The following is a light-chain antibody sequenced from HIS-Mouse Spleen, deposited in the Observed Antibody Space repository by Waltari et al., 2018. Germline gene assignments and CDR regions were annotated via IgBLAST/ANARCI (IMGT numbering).Light chain of an antibody. J-gene: IGKJ2*02. Sequence: DIQMTQSPSSLSASVGDRVTITCQASQDISKYLNWYQQKPGKAPKLLIYDASNLETGVPSMFSGSGSETDFTFTISSLQPEDIATYYCQQYDNLPCTFGQGTKLEIK. CDR2: DAS. V-gene: IGKV1-33*01. CDR3: QQYDNLPCT. CDR1: QDISKY.